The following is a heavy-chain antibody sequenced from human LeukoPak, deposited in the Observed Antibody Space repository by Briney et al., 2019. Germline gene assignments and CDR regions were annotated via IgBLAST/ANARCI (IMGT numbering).Heavy chain of an antibody. CDR2: IYSSGST. CDR1: GVSISSGSNY. D-gene: IGHD3-10*01. J-gene: IGHJ3*01. V-gene: IGHV4-39*07. Sequence: SETLSLACSVSGVSISSGSNYWGWIRQPPGKTLEWIGSIYSSGSTYYNSSLKSRVIILIDTSKNHFSLTLCSVTAADTAVYYCTRSDGYGLVGIWGQGTMVPVSS. CDR3: TRSDGYGLVGI.